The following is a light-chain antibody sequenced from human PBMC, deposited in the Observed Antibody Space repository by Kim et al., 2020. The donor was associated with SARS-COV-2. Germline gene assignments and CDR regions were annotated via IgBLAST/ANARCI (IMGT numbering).Light chain of an antibody. J-gene: IGKJ2*01. Sequence: EILQTRPSATLSLPPGERATLSCRASQSFGSDYLAWYQQKPGQAPRLLIYGASTRATVIPYRFSGSGSGTDFTLTISRLEPDDFAVYYCQHYGSSPYTFVRGT. V-gene: IGKV3-20*01. CDR3: QHYGSSPYT. CDR1: QSFGSDY. CDR2: GAS.